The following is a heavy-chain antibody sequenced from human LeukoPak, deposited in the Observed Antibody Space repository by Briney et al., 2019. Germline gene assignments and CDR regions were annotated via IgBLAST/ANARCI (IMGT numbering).Heavy chain of an antibody. CDR2: IYYSGST. CDR1: GGSISSGDYY. V-gene: IGHV4-30-4*08. Sequence: SQTLSLTCTVSGGSISSGDYYWSWIRQPPGKGLERIGYIYYSGSTYYNPSLKSRVTISVDTSKNQFSLKLSSVTAADTAVYYCARGGTMVRGLQGVDIWGQGTMVTVSS. D-gene: IGHD3-10*01. J-gene: IGHJ3*02. CDR3: ARGGTMVRGLQGVDI.